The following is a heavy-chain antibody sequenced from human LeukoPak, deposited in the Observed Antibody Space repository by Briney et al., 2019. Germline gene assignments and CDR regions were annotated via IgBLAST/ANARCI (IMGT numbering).Heavy chain of an antibody. CDR2: IDPSDSYT. J-gene: IGHJ4*02. CDR3: ARQGHNFFDY. CDR1: GYSFTSYW. Sequence: GESLKISWKGSGYSFTSYWISWVRQMPGKGLEWMGRIDPSDSYTNYSPSFQGHVTISADKSISTAYLQWSTLKASDTAMYYCARQGHNFFDYWGQGTLVTVSS. V-gene: IGHV5-10-1*01.